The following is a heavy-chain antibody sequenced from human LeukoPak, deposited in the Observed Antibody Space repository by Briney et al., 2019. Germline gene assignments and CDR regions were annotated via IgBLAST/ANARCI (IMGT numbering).Heavy chain of an antibody. CDR3: ARAAAPPYYYYYMDV. J-gene: IGHJ6*03. D-gene: IGHD6-6*01. Sequence: GGSLRLSCAASGFTFSSYSVNWVRQAPGKGLEWVSSIRSDSSYIYYADSVKGRFTISRDNAKNSLYLQMNSLRAEDTAVYYCARAAAPPYYYYYMDVWGKGTTVTVSS. V-gene: IGHV3-21*01. CDR1: GFTFSSYS. CDR2: IRSDSSYI.